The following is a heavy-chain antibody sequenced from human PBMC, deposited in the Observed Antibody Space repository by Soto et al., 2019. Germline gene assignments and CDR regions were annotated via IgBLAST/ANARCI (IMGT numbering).Heavy chain of an antibody. CDR3: ATRQCSSTSCYDSDYYHYGMDV. CDR2: INPNTGCT. J-gene: IGHJ6*02. Sequence: ASVKVSCKGSGHTFTGYYMHWVLQAPGQGLEWMGWINPNTGCTNYAQKFQGRVTMTTDTSTSTAYMEMTRLRSDDTAVYYCATRQCSSTSCYDSDYYHYGMDVWGQGTTVTVSS. CDR1: GHTFTGYY. D-gene: IGHD2-2*01. V-gene: IGHV1-2*02.